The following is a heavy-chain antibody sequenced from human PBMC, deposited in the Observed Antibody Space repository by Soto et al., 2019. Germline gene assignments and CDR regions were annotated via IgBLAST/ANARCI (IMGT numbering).Heavy chain of an antibody. CDR3: ARRRYDFWSGYYSWTPIDY. Sequence: PSETLSLTCTVSGDSMNSYYWSWIRQPPGKGLQWIGFIYSGGGTTGSTNYNPSLKSRVTISVDTSKNQFSLKLSSVTAADTAVYYCARRRYDFWSGYYSWTPIDYWGQGTLVTVSS. CDR2: IYSGGGTTGST. V-gene: IGHV4-59*12. CDR1: GDSMNSYY. J-gene: IGHJ4*02. D-gene: IGHD3-3*01.